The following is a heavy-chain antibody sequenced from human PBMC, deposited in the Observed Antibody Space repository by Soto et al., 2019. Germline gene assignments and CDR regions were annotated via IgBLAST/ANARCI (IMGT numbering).Heavy chain of an antibody. CDR1: GGSISTYY. V-gene: IGHV4-59*08. CDR2: IYYSGST. D-gene: IGHD3-10*01. CDR3: ARGGSITMVRGSGWFDP. J-gene: IGHJ5*02. Sequence: SETLSLTCTVSGGSISTYYWSWIRQPPGKGLEWIGYIYYSGSTNYNPSLKSRVTISVDTSKNQFSLKLSSVTAADTAVYYCARGGSITMVRGSGWFDPWGQGTRVTVAS.